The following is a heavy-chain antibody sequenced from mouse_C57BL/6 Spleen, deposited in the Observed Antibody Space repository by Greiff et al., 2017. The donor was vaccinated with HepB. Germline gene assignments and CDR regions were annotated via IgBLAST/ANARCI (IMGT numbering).Heavy chain of an antibody. V-gene: IGHV1-82*01. D-gene: IGHD1-1*01. CDR2: IYPGDGDT. CDR1: GYAFSSSW. CDR3: ARGGDYYGSSYYFDY. J-gene: IGHJ2*01. Sequence: VQLQQSGPELVKPGASVKISCKASGYAFSSSWMNWVKQRPGKGLEWIGRIYPGDGDTNYNGKFKGKATLTADKSSSTAYMQLSSLTSEDSAVYCGARGGDYYGSSYYFDYWGQGTTLTVSS.